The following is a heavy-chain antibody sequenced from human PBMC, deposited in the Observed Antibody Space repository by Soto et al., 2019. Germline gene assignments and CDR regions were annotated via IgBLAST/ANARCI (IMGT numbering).Heavy chain of an antibody. Sequence: PGGSLRLSCAASGFTFSSYGMHWVRQAPGKGLEWVAVISYDGSNKYYADSVKGRFTISRDNSKNTLYLQMNSLRAEDTAVYYCAKVDYLWFGEFYYYYGMDVWGQGTTVTVSS. CDR3: AKVDYLWFGEFYYYYGMDV. J-gene: IGHJ6*02. V-gene: IGHV3-30*18. D-gene: IGHD3-10*01. CDR1: GFTFSSYG. CDR2: ISYDGSNK.